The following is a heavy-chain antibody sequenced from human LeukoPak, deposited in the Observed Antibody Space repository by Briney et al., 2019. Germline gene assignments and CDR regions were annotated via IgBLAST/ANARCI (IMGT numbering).Heavy chain of an antibody. CDR3: ARAGYDSSGYYSY. D-gene: IGHD3-22*01. CDR2: INPTGGST. Sequence: ASVKVSCKASGYIFTSYYMHWLRQAPGQRLEWVGLINPTGGSTTYAQNFQGRVTMTRDTSTTTVYMEVSSLRSEDTAVYYCARAGYDSSGYYSYWGQGTLVTVSS. CDR1: GYIFTSYY. V-gene: IGHV1-46*01. J-gene: IGHJ4*02.